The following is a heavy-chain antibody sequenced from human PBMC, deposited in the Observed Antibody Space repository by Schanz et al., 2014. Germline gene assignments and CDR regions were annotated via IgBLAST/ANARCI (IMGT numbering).Heavy chain of an antibody. J-gene: IGHJ4*02. D-gene: IGHD6-13*01. CDR1: GGTFSTYT. Sequence: QVQLVQSGAEVKKPGSSVKVSCKASGGTFSTYTISWVRQAPGQGLEWMGRIIPILGIANYAQKFQGRVTITADRSTSTANMELSSLGADDTAVYYCASARAGCSSSWDFDFWGQGTLVTVAS. V-gene: IGHV1-69*02. CDR2: IIPILGIA. CDR3: ASARAGCSSSWDFDF.